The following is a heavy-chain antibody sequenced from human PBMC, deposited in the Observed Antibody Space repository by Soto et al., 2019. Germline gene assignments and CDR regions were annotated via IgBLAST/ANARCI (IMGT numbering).Heavy chain of an antibody. V-gene: IGHV3-23*01. CDR1: GFTFSSYA. CDR2: ISGSGGST. D-gene: IGHD1-20*01. J-gene: IGHJ5*02. CDR3: ANLNWNAWFDP. Sequence: GGSLRLSCAASGFTFSSYAMSGVRQAPGKGLEWVSAISGSGGSTYYADSVKGRFTISRDNSKNTLYLQMNSLRAEDTAVYYCANLNWNAWFDPWGQGTLVTVSS.